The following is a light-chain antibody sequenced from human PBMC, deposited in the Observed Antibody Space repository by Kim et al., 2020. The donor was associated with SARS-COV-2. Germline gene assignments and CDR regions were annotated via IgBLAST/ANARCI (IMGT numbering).Light chain of an antibody. CDR1: QSISTY. CDR2: PES. J-gene: IGKJ2*01. V-gene: IGKV1-39*01. Sequence: DIQMTQSPSSLSASVGDRVTITCRASQSISTYLNWYQQKPGKAPKLLIYPESALQSGVPSRFSGSGSGTYFTLTISSLQPEDSATYYCQQSYSTPPTFGQGTKLEI. CDR3: QQSYSTPPT.